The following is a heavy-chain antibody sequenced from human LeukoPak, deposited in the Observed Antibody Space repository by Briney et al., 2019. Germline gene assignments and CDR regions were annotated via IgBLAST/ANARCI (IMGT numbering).Heavy chain of an antibody. V-gene: IGHV3-21*01. J-gene: IGHJ4*02. Sequence: GGSLRLSCAASGFTFSSYSMNWVRQAPGKGLEWVSSISSSSSYIYYADSVKGRFTISRDNAKNSLYLQMNSLRAEDTAVYYCAREGINYDILTGYYPGPLDYWGQGTLVTVSS. D-gene: IGHD3-9*01. CDR3: AREGINYDILTGYYPGPLDY. CDR1: GFTFSSYS. CDR2: ISSSSSYI.